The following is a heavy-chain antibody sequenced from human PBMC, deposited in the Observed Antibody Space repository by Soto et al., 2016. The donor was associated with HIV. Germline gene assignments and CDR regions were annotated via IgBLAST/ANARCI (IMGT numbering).Heavy chain of an antibody. CDR1: GFTVSSNQ. J-gene: IGHJ6*02. D-gene: IGHD3-10*01. V-gene: IGHV3-53*02. CDR3: ARDKRMEGVTPFTYSYYGMDV. Sequence: EVQLVETGGGLIQPGGSLRLSCAASGFTVSSNQMNWVRQAPRKGLEWVSVIYSGGNTYYADSVKGRFTISRDNSKNTLYLQMNSLRAEDTAVYYCARDKRMEGVTPFTYSYYGMDVWGQGTTVTVSS. CDR2: IYSGGNT.